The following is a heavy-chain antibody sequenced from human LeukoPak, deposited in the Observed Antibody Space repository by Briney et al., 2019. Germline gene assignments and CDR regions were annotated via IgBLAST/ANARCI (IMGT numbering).Heavy chain of an antibody. J-gene: IGHJ4*02. D-gene: IGHD6-6*01. CDR2: ISSTSSYI. V-gene: IGHV3-21*01. CDR1: GFTFSSYS. Sequence: PGGSLRLSCTASGFTFSSYSMNWVRHAPGKGLEWVSAISSTSSYIYYADSMKGRFTISRDNAKNSLYLQMNSLRAEDTAVYYCARDDERAWSSSLFPVDYWGQGTLVTVSS. CDR3: ARDDERAWSSSLFPVDY.